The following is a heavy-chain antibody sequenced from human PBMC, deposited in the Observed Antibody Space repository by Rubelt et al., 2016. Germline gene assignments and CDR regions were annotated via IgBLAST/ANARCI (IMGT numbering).Heavy chain of an antibody. V-gene: IGHV3-30*02. CDR2: IRHDGSNK. D-gene: IGHD1-26*01. J-gene: IGHJ4*02. Sequence: VQLLESGGGLVQPGGSLRLSCAASGFTFSSYAMSWVRQAPGKGLEWVAFIRHDGSNKYYAESVKGRFTISRDNSKNTLYLQMSSLRAEDTALYYCAKEWELNYWGQGTLVTVSS. CDR3: AKEWELNY. CDR1: GFTFSSYA.